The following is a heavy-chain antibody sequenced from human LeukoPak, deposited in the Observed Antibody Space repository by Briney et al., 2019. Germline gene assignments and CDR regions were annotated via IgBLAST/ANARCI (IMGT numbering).Heavy chain of an antibody. V-gene: IGHV4-31*03. CDR3: ATNRDSSGYYVDY. CDR1: GGSISSGGYY. CDR2: IYYSGST. J-gene: IGHJ4*02. D-gene: IGHD3-22*01. Sequence: SQTLSLTCTVSGGSISSGGYYWSWIRQHPGKGLEWIGYIYYSGSTYYNPPLKSRVTISVDTSKNQFSLKLSSVTAADTAVYYCATNRDSSGYYVDYWGQGTLVTVSS.